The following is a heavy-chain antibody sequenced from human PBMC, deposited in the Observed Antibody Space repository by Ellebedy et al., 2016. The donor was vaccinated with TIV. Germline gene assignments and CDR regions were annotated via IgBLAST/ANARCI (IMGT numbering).Heavy chain of an antibody. V-gene: IGHV5-51*01. CDR1: GYTFSSNW. Sequence: GESLKISXKGSGYTFSSNWIGWVRQMPGKGLEWMGIIFPGDSDTRYSPAFQGQVTISADTSISTAYLQWSSLEASDTAIYYCARRYSSSWSPHYFDHWGQGTLVTVSS. J-gene: IGHJ4*02. CDR2: IFPGDSDT. CDR3: ARRYSSSWSPHYFDH. D-gene: IGHD6-13*01.